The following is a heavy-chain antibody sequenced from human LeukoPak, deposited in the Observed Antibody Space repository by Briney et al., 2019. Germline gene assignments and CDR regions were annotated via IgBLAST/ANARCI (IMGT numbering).Heavy chain of an antibody. CDR3: ARDGYSSGWNLEYFQH. J-gene: IGHJ1*01. CDR2: IYYSGST. D-gene: IGHD6-19*01. Sequence: SETLSLTCTVSGGSISSYYWSWIRQPPGKGLECIGYIYYSGSTNYNPSLKSRVTISVDTSKNQFSLKLSSVTAADTAVYYCARDGYSSGWNLEYFQHWGQGTLVTVSS. V-gene: IGHV4-59*01. CDR1: GGSISSYY.